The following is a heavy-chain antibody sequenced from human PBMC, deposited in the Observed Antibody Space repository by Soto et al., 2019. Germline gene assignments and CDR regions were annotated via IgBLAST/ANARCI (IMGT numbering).Heavy chain of an antibody. V-gene: IGHV1-46*01. CDR2: INPGNASP. Sequence: QVQLAQSGAEVKKPGASVKVSCQASGYTFTKHYMHWVRQAPGQGLECMGVINPGNASPRYAPKFQGRGTVTSATSTSTVCMELTSLTSDDTAVYYCARGSSSGSGGTGVINVWGQGTMVTVSS. CDR1: GYTFTKHY. D-gene: IGHD3-10*01. CDR3: ARGSSSGSGGTGVINV. J-gene: IGHJ3*01.